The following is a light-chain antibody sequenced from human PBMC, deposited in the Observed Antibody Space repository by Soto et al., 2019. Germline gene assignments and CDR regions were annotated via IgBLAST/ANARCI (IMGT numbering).Light chain of an antibody. J-gene: IGKJ4*01. CDR2: DAS. V-gene: IGKV3-20*01. CDR3: QQFSSYPLT. CDR1: QTVRNNY. Sequence: EFVLTQSPGTLSLSPGERATLSCSASQTVRNNYLAWYQQKPGQAPRLLIYDASSRATGIPDRFSGGGSGTDFTLTISRLEPEEFAVYYCQQFSSYPLTFGGGTKVDIK.